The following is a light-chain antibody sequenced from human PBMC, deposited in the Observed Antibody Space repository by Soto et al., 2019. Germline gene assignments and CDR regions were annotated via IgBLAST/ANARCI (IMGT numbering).Light chain of an antibody. CDR1: QTVTSTY. CDR2: GAS. Sequence: EVVMTQSPATLSVSPVERATLSGMASQTVTSTYLAWYQQKPGQAPRLLIYGASSRATGIPARFSGNGSGTDFTLTISSLEPEDFAVYYCQQRSNWPRITFGQGTRLEIK. V-gene: IGKV3D-20*02. J-gene: IGKJ5*01. CDR3: QQRSNWPRIT.